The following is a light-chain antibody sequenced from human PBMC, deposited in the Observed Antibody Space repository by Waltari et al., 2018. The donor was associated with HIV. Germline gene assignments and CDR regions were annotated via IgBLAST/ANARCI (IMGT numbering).Light chain of an antibody. J-gene: IGLJ3*02. Sequence: QSALTQPPSVSGAPGQTVTLSCTGTSSNPGTGSDVHWYQQLPGTAPKLLIYANTNRPSGVPDRFSGSKSGTSASLAITGLQAEDEADYYCQSYDSRLSGSVFGGGTKLTVL. CDR2: ANT. V-gene: IGLV1-40*01. CDR1: SSNPGTGSD. CDR3: QSYDSRLSGSV.